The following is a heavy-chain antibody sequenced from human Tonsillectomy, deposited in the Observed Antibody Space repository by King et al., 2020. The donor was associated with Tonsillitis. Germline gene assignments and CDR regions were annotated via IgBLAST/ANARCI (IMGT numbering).Heavy chain of an antibody. J-gene: IGHJ4*02. CDR2: ISYDGSNK. D-gene: IGHD7-27*01. V-gene: IGHV3-30-3*01. Sequence: QVQLVESGGGVVQPGRSLRLSCAASGFTFSNYAMHWVRQAPGKGLEWVAVISYDGSNKYYADSVKGRFTISRDNSKNKLFLQMNSLRAEDTAVFYCARDGRELTGDYYFDYWSQGTLVTVSS. CDR1: GFTFSNYA. CDR3: ARDGRELTGDYYFDY.